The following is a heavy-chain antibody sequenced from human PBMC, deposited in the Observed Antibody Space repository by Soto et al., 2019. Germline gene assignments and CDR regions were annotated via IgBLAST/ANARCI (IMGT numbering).Heavy chain of an antibody. CDR2: INPNSGGT. CDR3: TRERPGYKRSWY. CDR1: GYTFTGYY. V-gene: IGHV1-2*02. Sequence: ASVKVSCKASGYTFTGYYMHWVRQSPGQGLGWMGGINPNSGGTNYAQKFQGRVTMTMDTSISGAYMELRRLRCDDTAAYSCTRERPGYKRSWY. D-gene: IGHD1-20*01. J-gene: IGHJ2*01.